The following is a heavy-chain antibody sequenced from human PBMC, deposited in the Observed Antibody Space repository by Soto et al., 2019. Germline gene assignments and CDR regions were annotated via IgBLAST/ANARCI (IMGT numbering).Heavy chain of an antibody. V-gene: IGHV4-34*01. CDR3: ASFSARVDY. CDR2: INHSGRT. D-gene: IGHD6-25*01. CDR1: GGSFSAYY. J-gene: IGHJ4*02. Sequence: SETLSLTCAVYGGSFSAYYWTWIRQPPGKGLEWIGEINHSGRTNYNPSLKSRVTISVDASKNQFSLKLSSVTAADTAVYFCASFSARVDYWGQGTLVTVSS.